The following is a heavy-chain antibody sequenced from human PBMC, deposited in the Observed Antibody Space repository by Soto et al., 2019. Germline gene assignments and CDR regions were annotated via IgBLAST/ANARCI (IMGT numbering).Heavy chain of an antibody. D-gene: IGHD6-13*01. Sequence: QVQLQESGPGLVEPSATLSLTCTVSVSGGSVSTGAHYWSWIRQPPGKGLEWIGYIYYSGSTNYTPALKGRVTITVDTYKTQYSLKLTSVTAADAAAYYCARGYYTSWYWFDRWGRGTLVTVSS. CDR2: IYYSGST. V-gene: IGHV4-61*08. CDR3: ARGYYTSWYWFDR. CDR1: GGSVSTGAHY. J-gene: IGHJ2*01.